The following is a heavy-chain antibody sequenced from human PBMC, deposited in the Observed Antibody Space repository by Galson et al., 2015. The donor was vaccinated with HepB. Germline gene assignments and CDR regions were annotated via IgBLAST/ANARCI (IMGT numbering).Heavy chain of an antibody. CDR3: VREMAIAAPASFDL. J-gene: IGHJ4*01. D-gene: IGHD6-25*01. V-gene: IGHV3-33*01. CDR2: IWANGSNR. Sequence: SLRLSCAVSGFTFNRYGMHWVRQAPGKGLEWVALIWANGSNRYYSNSVMGRFTISRDNSKNTLFLEMNSLRAEDTAVYYCVREMAIAAPASFDLWGHGTLVTV. CDR1: GFTFNRYG.